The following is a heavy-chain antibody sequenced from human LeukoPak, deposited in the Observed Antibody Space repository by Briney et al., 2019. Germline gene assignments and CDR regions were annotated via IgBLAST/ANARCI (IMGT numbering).Heavy chain of an antibody. D-gene: IGHD3-16*02. Sequence: GGSLRLSCAASGFTFSTYAMSWVRQAPGKGLEWVSTISGSGANTYYADSARGRFTISRDNSKNTLYLHMNSLRAEDTAVYYCAKEGAGYTNPYYFDYWGQGTLVTVSS. V-gene: IGHV3-23*01. J-gene: IGHJ4*02. CDR3: AKEGAGYTNPYYFDY. CDR1: GFTFSTYA. CDR2: ISGSGANT.